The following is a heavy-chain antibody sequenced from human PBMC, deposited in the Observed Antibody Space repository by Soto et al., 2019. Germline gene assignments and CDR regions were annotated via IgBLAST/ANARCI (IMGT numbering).Heavy chain of an antibody. Sequence: VQLVQSGAEVKKPGSSVEVSCKTSGGTFSTHAFSWVRLAPGQGLEWVGGIIPIFGAASYAQKFQDRVAITADEYTHTVYRKLSSLTSEDTAVYYCARGPSPPRLVVYSDWSERSAAYWGQGTQVTVSS. V-gene: IGHV1-69*01. D-gene: IGHD3-9*01. J-gene: IGHJ4*02. CDR1: GGTFSTHA. CDR3: ARGPSPPRLVVYSDWSERSAAY. CDR2: IIPIFGAA.